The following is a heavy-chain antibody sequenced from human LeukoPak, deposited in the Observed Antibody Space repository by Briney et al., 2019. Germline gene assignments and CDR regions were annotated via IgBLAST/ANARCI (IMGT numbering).Heavy chain of an antibody. CDR1: GFTFSSYG. CDR2: ISGSSGST. Sequence: GGSLRLSCAASGFTFSSYGMSWVRQAPGKGLEWVSTISGSSGSTYYADSVKGRFTISRDNSKNTLFLQMNSLRAEDTAVYYCARVLRYCSGGNCYSGGLGYMDVWGKGTTVTISS. CDR3: ARVLRYCSGGNCYSGGLGYMDV. V-gene: IGHV3-23*01. D-gene: IGHD2-15*01. J-gene: IGHJ6*03.